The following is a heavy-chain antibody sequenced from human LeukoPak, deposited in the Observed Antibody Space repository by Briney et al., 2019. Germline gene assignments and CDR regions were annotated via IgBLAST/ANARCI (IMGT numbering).Heavy chain of an antibody. CDR1: GFIFSNYA. CDR2: ISSSAGST. V-gene: IGHV3-23*01. J-gene: IGHJ4*02. Sequence: GGSLRLSCAPSGFIFSNYAMSWVGQAPGKGLEWVSAISSSAGSTYYADSVKGRFTISRDNSKNTLYLQMNSLRAEDTAVYYCAKLLYYYDSSQPYWGQGTLVTVSS. CDR3: AKLLYYYDSSQPY. D-gene: IGHD3-22*01.